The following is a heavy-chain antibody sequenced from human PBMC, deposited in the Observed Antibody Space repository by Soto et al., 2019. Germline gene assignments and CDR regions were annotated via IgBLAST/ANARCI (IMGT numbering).Heavy chain of an antibody. Sequence: QVQLVESGGGVVQPGRSLRLSCAASGFTFSHYGMHWVRQAPGKGLEWVAVISYDGTNKYYADSVKGRFTISRDNSKNTMYLQMNSLRAEDTAVYDCAKDGGWLPGYYYYGMDVWDQGTTVTVSS. D-gene: IGHD6-19*01. CDR2: ISYDGTNK. CDR1: GFTFSHYG. J-gene: IGHJ6*02. V-gene: IGHV3-30*18. CDR3: AKDGGWLPGYYYYGMDV.